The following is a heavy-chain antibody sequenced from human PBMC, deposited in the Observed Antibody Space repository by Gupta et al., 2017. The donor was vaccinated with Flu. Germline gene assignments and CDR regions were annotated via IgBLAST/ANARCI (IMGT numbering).Heavy chain of an antibody. CDR3: ARDQGDILTGGLDR. CDR2: IYYTWNT. D-gene: IGHD3-9*01. V-gene: IGHV4-59*01. Sequence: QVRLQESGPGLVRPSETLSLTCTVSGASINNYYWNWIRQPPGKGLEWIGYIYYTWNTNYNTSLQSRATISVDSSKNQISLKLRSVTGADTAVYYCARDQGDILTGGLDRWGQGTLVTVSS. J-gene: IGHJ5*02. CDR1: GASINNYY.